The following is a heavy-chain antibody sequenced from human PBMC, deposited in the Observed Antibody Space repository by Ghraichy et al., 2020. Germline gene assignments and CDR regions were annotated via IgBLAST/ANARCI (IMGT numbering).Heavy chain of an antibody. CDR1: GGSISSSSYY. CDR3: ARHVNYDILTEGGDY. Sequence: SETLSLTCTVSGGSISSSSYYWGWIRQPPGKGLEWIGSIYYSGSTYYNPSLKSRVTISVDTSKNQFSLKLSSVTAADTAVYYCARHVNYDILTEGGDYWGQGTLVTVSS. CDR2: IYYSGST. J-gene: IGHJ4*02. D-gene: IGHD3-9*01. V-gene: IGHV4-39*01.